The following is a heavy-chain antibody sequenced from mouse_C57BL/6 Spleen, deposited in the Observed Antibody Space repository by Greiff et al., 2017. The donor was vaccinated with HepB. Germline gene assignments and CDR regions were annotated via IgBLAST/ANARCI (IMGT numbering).Heavy chain of an antibody. CDR3: ARSGDYSNFYFDY. J-gene: IGHJ2*01. V-gene: IGHV1-80*01. CDR2: IYPGDGDT. Sequence: LQESGAELVKPGASVKISCKASGYAFSSYWMNWVKQRPGKGLEWIGQIYPGDGDTNYNGKFKGKATLTADKSSSTAYMQLSSLTSEDSAVYFCARSGDYSNFYFDYWGQGTTLTVSS. D-gene: IGHD2-5*01. CDR1: GYAFSSYW.